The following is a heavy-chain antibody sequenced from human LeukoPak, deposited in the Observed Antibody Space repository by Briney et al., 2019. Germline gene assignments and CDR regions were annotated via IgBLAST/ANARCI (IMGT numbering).Heavy chain of an antibody. V-gene: IGHV3-7*01. CDR2: IKQDGSEK. CDR1: GLTFSSYW. D-gene: IGHD4-23*01. Sequence: PGGSLRLSCAASGLTFSSYWMSRVRQAPGKGLEWVANIKQDGSEKYYVDSVKGRFTISRDNAKNSLYLQMNSLRAEDTAVYYCARVATVVTSLDYWGQGTLVTVSS. CDR3: ARVATVVTSLDY. J-gene: IGHJ4*02.